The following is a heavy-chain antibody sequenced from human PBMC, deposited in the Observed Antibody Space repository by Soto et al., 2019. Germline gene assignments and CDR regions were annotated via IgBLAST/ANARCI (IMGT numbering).Heavy chain of an antibody. D-gene: IGHD3-10*01. Sequence: QITLKESGPPLVRPTQTLTLTCTFSGFSLTTSGVGVGWIRQPPGKALEWLAVIYWDDDKRYSSSLKSRLTITQDTAKTQVVLTLTNMAPVDTATYYCAHHPYYGLGSYSFDYWGQGTLVTVSS. CDR3: AHHPYYGLGSYSFDY. CDR1: GFSLTTSGVG. V-gene: IGHV2-5*02. CDR2: IYWDDDK. J-gene: IGHJ4*02.